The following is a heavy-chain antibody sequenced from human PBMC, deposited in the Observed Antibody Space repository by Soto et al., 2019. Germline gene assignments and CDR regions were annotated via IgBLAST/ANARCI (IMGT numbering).Heavy chain of an antibody. J-gene: IGHJ4*02. V-gene: IGHV3-53*01. CDR1: DFTVTNNE. CDR2: LYSGGNT. Sequence: GSSLRLSGAASDFTVTNNEMSWVRQAPGKGLEWVSILYSGGNTYYADSVEGRFTISRDGSKNTLYLHMNSLRAEDTAVYYRALRRVAYADFWGQGTRVTVSS. D-gene: IGHD2-2*01. CDR3: ALRRVAYADF.